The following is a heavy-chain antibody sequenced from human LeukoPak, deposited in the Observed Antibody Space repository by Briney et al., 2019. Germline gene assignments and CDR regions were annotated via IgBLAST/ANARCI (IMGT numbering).Heavy chain of an antibody. J-gene: IGHJ4*02. CDR3: ATLVWIDY. CDR1: GLTFSSYG. D-gene: IGHD6-13*01. V-gene: IGHV3-23*01. CDR2: ASDNGDRT. Sequence: GSLRLSCAASGLTFSSYGMNWVRQAPGKGLEWVSAASDNGDRTYYADSVKGRSTISRDNSKNTLYLQMNSLRAEDTAVYYCATLVWIDYWGQGTLVTVSS.